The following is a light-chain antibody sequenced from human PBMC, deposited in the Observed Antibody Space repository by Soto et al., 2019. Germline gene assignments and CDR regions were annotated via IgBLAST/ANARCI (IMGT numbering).Light chain of an antibody. CDR2: DAS. CDR1: QSIGLA. CDR3: QQRTDRPPWT. Sequence: EIVLTHSPGTLCLSPGERATLSLMASQSIGLAIAWYQHKPGQAPRLLIFDASQRATGIPARFRGSGSGTDFTLSISSLEPEDFAVYYCQQRTDRPPWTFGQGTKVDIK. J-gene: IGKJ1*01. V-gene: IGKV3-11*01.